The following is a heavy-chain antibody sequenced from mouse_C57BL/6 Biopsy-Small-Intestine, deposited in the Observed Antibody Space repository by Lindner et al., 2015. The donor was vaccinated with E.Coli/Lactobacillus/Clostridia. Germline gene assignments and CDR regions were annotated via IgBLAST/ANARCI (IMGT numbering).Heavy chain of an antibody. CDR3: ARGNLWYFDV. J-gene: IGHJ1*01. V-gene: IGHV1-84*01. Sequence: VQLQESGPELVKPGASVKISCKASGYTFTDYYINGVKQRPGQGLEWIGWIYPGSGNTKYNEKWKGKATLTVDASSNTVYMQFSSLTSEDSGVYFCARGNLWYFDVWGAGTTVTVSS. CDR2: IYPGSGNT. CDR1: GYTFTDYY.